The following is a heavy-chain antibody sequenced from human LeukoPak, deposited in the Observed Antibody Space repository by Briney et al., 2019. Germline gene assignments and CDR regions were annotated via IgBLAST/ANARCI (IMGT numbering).Heavy chain of an antibody. D-gene: IGHD3-10*01. V-gene: IGHV3-23*01. CDR1: GFTFSSYA. Sequence: GGSLRLSCAASGFTFSSYAMSWVRQAPGKGLEWVSAISGSGGSTYYADSVKGRFTISRDNSKNTLYLQMNSLRAEDTAVYYCASNSGGYYSYFDYWGQGTLVTVSS. CDR2: ISGSGGST. J-gene: IGHJ4*02. CDR3: ASNSGGYYSYFDY.